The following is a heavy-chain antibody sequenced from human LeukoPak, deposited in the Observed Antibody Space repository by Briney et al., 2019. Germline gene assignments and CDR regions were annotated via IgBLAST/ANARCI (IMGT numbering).Heavy chain of an antibody. CDR3: ARGGGIDYGDYDY. Sequence: ASVKVSCKASGYTFTSYYMHWVRQAPGQGLEWMGIINPSGGSTSYAQKFQGRVIMTRNTSISTAYMELSSLRSEDTAVYYCARGGGIDYGDYDYWGQGTLVTVSS. D-gene: IGHD4-17*01. J-gene: IGHJ4*02. CDR1: GYTFTSYY. CDR2: INPSGGST. V-gene: IGHV1-46*01.